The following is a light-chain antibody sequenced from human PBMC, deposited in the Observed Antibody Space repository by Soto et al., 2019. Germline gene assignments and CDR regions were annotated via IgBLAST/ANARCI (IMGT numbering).Light chain of an antibody. CDR3: AAWDDSLNGYV. J-gene: IGLJ1*01. Sequence: QSVLTQPPSVSEAPRQRVTISCSGSSSNIGNNAVNWYQQLPGKAPKLLIYYDDLLPSGVSDRFSGSKCSTSASLAISGLQSEAEADYYCAAWDDSLNGYVFGTGTKVTVL. V-gene: IGLV1-36*01. CDR2: YDD. CDR1: SSNIGNNA.